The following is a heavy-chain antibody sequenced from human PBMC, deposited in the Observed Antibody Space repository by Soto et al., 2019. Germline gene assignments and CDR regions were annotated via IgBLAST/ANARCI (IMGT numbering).Heavy chain of an antibody. CDR2: ISSSGSTI. CDR3: ARSWRYSSSSPAGGMDV. Sequence: GGSLRLSCAASGFTFSSYEMNWVRQAPGKGLEWVSYISSSGSTIYYADSVKGRFTISRDNAKNSLYLQMNSLRAEDTAVYYCARSWRYSSSSPAGGMDVWGRGTTVTVSS. CDR1: GFTFSSYE. J-gene: IGHJ6*02. V-gene: IGHV3-48*03. D-gene: IGHD6-6*01.